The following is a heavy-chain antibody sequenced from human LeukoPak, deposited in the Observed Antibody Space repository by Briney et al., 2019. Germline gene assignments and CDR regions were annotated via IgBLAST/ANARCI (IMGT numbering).Heavy chain of an antibody. J-gene: IGHJ5*02. CDR3: ARPYYYDSRIDP. D-gene: IGHD3-22*01. CDR1: GGSISSGDYY. CDR2: MYYSGST. Sequence: SETLSLTCTVSGGSISSGDYYWSWIRQPPGKGLEWFAYMYYSGSTYYNPSLKSRVTMSADTSKNQLSLKLSSVTAADTAVYYCARPYYYDSRIDPWGQGILVTVSS. V-gene: IGHV4-30-4*01.